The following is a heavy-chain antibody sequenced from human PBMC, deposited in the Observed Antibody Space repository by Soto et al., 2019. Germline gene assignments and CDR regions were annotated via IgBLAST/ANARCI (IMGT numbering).Heavy chain of an antibody. D-gene: IGHD3-3*01. CDR1: GFTFSSYS. J-gene: IGHJ6*02. CDR2: ISSSSSYI. Sequence: PGGSLRLSCAASGFTFSSYSMNWVRQAPGKGLEWVSSISSSSSYIYYADSVKGRFTISRDNAKNSLYLQMNSLRAEDTAVYYCARDTIFGAEYYYYYYGMDVWGQGTTVTVSS. V-gene: IGHV3-21*01. CDR3: ARDTIFGAEYYYYYYGMDV.